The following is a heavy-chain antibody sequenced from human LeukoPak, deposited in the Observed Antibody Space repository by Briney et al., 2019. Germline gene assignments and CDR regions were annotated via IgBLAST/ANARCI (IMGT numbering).Heavy chain of an antibody. CDR1: GYTLTELS. D-gene: IGHD2-2*01. CDR3: ATAEDIVVAPDY. V-gene: IGHV1-24*01. J-gene: IGHJ4*02. CDR2: FDPEDGET. Sequence: ASVKVSCKVSGYTLTELSKHWVRQAPGKGLEWMGGFDPEDGETIYAQKFQGRVTMTEDTSTDTAYMELSSLRSEDTAVYYCATAEDIVVAPDYWGQGTLVTVSS.